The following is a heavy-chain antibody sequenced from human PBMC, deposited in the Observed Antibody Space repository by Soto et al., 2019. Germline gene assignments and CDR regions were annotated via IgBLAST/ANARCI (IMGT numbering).Heavy chain of an antibody. J-gene: IGHJ4*02. CDR3: AREAHSRYYFDY. CDR2: INPSGGST. CDR1: GYTFTSYY. Sequence: ASVKVSCKASGYTFTSYYMHWVRQAPGQGLQWMGIINPSGGSTSYAQKFQGRVTMTRDTSTTTVYMELSSLGSEDTAVYYCAREAHSRYYFDYWGQGTLVTVSS. V-gene: IGHV1-46*01.